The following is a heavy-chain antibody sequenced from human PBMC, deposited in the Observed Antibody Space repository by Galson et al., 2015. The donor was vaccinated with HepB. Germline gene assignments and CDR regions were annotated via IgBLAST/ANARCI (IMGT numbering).Heavy chain of an antibody. CDR2: INPGGGTT. D-gene: IGHD2-15*01. CDR3: ARGNARYCTGARCYPFDY. V-gene: IGHV1-46*01. J-gene: IGHJ4*02. CDR1: GYTFINYY. Sequence: SVKVSCKASGYTFINYYIHWVRQAPGQGLEWMGMINPGGGTTNFAQKFQGRVTMTGDTSTSTVYMDLYSLRSDDTAVYFCARGNARYCTGARCYPFDYWGQGTLVTVSS.